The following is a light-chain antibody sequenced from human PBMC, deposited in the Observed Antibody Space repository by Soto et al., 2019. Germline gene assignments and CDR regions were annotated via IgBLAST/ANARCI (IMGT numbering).Light chain of an antibody. J-gene: IGLJ2*01. CDR3: GAWDDSLNGPVV. CDR2: NTN. CDR1: SSNIGTNS. V-gene: IGLV1-44*01. Sequence: QSVLTQPPSASGTPGQRVTSSCSGSSSNIGTNSVNWYQQLPGTAPKVLIYNTNERPSGVPDRYSGSKSGTSASLAITRLQSEDEADYYRGAWDDSLNGPVVFGGGTKLTVL.